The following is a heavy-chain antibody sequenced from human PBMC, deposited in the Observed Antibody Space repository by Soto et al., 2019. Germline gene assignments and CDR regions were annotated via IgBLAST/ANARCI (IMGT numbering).Heavy chain of an antibody. CDR2: INPSGDNT. CDR1: GYSFTSYY. Sequence: ASVKVSCKASGYSFTSYYMHWVRQAPGQGLEWMGIINPSGDNTNYSQKFQDRVTITRDTSASTVYMELSSLRSEDTAVYYCARDRYSSSWYVGAFDYWGQGTLVTVSS. CDR3: ARDRYSSSWYVGAFDY. D-gene: IGHD6-13*01. J-gene: IGHJ4*02. V-gene: IGHV1-46*01.